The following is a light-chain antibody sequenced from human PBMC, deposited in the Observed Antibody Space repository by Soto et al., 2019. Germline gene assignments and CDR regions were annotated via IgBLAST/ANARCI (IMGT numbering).Light chain of an antibody. J-gene: IGKJ1*01. V-gene: IGKV1-5*03. CDR1: QSISSW. CDR2: KAS. Sequence: DIQMTQSPSTLSASVGDRVTITCRASQSISSWLAWYQQKPGTAPNLLIYKASTLQSGVPSRFSGSGSGTEFTLTISRLQPDDSATYYCKHYNDNWTFGQGTKV. CDR3: KHYNDNWT.